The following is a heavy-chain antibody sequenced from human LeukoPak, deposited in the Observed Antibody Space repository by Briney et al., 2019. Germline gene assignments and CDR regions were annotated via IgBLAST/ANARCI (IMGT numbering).Heavy chain of an antibody. CDR3: ARWAGAILTDY. CDR2: ISSSGSSI. CDR1: GFTFSDYY. V-gene: IGHV3-11*04. J-gene: IGHJ4*02. D-gene: IGHD1-26*01. Sequence: GGSLRLSCAASGFTFSDYYMSWIRQAPGKGLEWVSYISSSGSSISYADSVKGRFTISRDNAKNSLYLQMNSLRAEDTAVYYCARWAGAILTDYWGQGTLVTVSS.